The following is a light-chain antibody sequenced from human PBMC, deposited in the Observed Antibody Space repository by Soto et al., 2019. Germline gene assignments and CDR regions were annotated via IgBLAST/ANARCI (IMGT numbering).Light chain of an antibody. CDR2: GTS. CDR3: PQYVTTPRT. J-gene: IGKJ1*01. Sequence: EIVLTQSPGILSLSPGARATLSCRASQTVAYTSLAWYQQRPGQAPRLLIYGTSTRATGTPDRFIGSGSGTALPLTVSRLEPEDFAVYYCPQYVTTPRTFGQGTKVE. CDR1: QTVAYTS. V-gene: IGKV3-20*01.